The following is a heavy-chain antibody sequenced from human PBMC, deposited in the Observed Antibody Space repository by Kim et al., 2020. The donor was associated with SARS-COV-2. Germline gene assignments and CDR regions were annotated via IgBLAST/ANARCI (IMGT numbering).Heavy chain of an antibody. CDR1: GFTFSSYS. Sequence: GGSLRLSCAASGFTFSSYSMNWVRQAPGKGLEWVSYISSSSSTIYYADSVTGRFTISRDNAKNSLYLQMNSLRDEDTAVYYCARDPVKNIVVVVADNNYYYDGMDVWGQETTVTVSS. J-gene: IGHJ6*02. D-gene: IGHD2-15*01. V-gene: IGHV3-48*02. CDR2: ISSSSSTI. CDR3: ARDPVKNIVVVVADNNYYYDGMDV.